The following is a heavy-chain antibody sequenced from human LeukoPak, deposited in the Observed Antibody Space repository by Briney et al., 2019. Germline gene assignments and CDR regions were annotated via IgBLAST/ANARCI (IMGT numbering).Heavy chain of an antibody. Sequence: GGSLRLSCAASGFAFSSSNLNWFRQAPGKGLEWVSSITSDDYIYYADSLKGRFSISRDNAKNSVFLQMISLRAEDTAVYYCARADYGDYGVDFRGQGTLVTVSS. CDR3: ARADYGDYGVDF. J-gene: IGHJ4*02. CDR2: ITSDDYI. CDR1: GFAFSSSN. V-gene: IGHV3-21*01. D-gene: IGHD4-17*01.